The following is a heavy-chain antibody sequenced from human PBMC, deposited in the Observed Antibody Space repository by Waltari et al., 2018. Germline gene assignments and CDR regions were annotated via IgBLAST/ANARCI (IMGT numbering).Heavy chain of an antibody. CDR3: ARVTYYYDSSGYHDAFDI. CDR2: TYYRSKWYN. V-gene: IGHV6-1*01. CDR1: GDSVPSNSAA. D-gene: IGHD3-22*01. J-gene: IGHJ3*02. Sequence: QVQLQQSGPGLVKPSQTLSLTCAISGDSVPSNSAAWNWIRQSPSRGLEWLGRTYYRSKWYNDYAVSVKSRITINPDTSKNQCSLQLNSVTPEDTAVYYCARVTYYYDSSGYHDAFDIWGQGTMVTVSS.